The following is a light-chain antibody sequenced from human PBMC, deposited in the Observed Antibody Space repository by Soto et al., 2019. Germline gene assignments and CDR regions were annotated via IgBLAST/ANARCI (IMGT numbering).Light chain of an antibody. CDR2: QAS. V-gene: IGKV1-5*03. CDR1: QSIRRF. Sequence: DIQMTQSPSPLSASVGDRVTITCRASQSIRRFLAWYQQRPGKAPKLLIYQASNLESGVPSRFSGSGSGTEFTLTISSLQPDDLAVYYCQQYNYYRWTFGQGTKVDIK. CDR3: QQYNYYRWT. J-gene: IGKJ1*01.